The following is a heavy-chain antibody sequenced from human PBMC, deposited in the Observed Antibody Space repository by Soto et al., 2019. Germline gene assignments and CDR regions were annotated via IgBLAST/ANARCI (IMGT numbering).Heavy chain of an antibody. D-gene: IGHD1-26*01. CDR1: GFTFSDYY. CDR2: IGTRDDSL. CDR3: VRGSREQRRRVLPILFTSTPRAPLVNAFDI. V-gene: IGHV3-11*01. J-gene: IGHJ3*02. Sequence: QVQLVESGGGLVKPGGFLRLSCAASGFTFSDYYMSWIRQAPGKGLEWVSNIGTRDDSLYYAGSVKGRFTISRDDAKNTLYLQLHNQRAEDTAVYYCVRGSREQRRRVLPILFTSTPRAPLVNAFDIWGQGTVVTVSS.